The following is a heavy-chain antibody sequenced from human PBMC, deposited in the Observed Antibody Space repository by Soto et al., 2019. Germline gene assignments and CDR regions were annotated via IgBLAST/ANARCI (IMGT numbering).Heavy chain of an antibody. V-gene: IGHV1-69*01. D-gene: IGHD2-2*01. CDR2: IIPMFGTA. Sequence: QVQLVQSGAEVKKPGSSVKVSCQASGGTFRTHAISWVRQAPGQGLEWMGGIIPMFGTANYAPKFQGTVTITADESTNTAYMELRGLRSEDTAVYYGARGSKPAASYFDSWGQGTPVTVSS. J-gene: IGHJ4*02. CDR1: GGTFRTHA. CDR3: ARGSKPAASYFDS.